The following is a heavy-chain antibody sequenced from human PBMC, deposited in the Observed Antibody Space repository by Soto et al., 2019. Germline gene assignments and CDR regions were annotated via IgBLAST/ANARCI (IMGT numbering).Heavy chain of an antibody. CDR2: IYYSGST. J-gene: IGHJ3*02. D-gene: IGHD3-22*01. CDR3: ARQYWYDTSGGSDAFDI. Sequence: SETLSLTCTVSGGSITSSSYYWGWIRQPPGKGLEWIGNIYYSGSTNYNPSLKSRVTISVDTSKNQLSLQLSSVTAADTAVYYCARQYWYDTSGGSDAFDIWGQGTMVTVSS. CDR1: GGSITSSSYY. V-gene: IGHV4-39*07.